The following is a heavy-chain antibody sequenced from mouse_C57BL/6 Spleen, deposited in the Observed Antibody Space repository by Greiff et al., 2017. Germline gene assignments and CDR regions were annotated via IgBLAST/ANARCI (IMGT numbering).Heavy chain of an antibody. CDR2: IDPSDSYT. D-gene: IGHD2-1*01. V-gene: IGHV1-69*01. CDR3: AIRCNGAMDY. J-gene: IGHJ4*01. CDR1: GYTFTSYW. Sequence: VQLQQSGAELVMPGASVKLSCKASGYTFTSYWMHWVKQRPGQGLEWIGEIDPSDSYTNYNQKFKGKATLTVDKSSSQAYMQLSSLTSEDTAVYDCAIRCNGAMDYWGQGTSVTVSS.